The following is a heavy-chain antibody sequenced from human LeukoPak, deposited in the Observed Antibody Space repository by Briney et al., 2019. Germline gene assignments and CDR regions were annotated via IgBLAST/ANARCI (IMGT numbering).Heavy chain of an antibody. J-gene: IGHJ4*02. V-gene: IGHV3-23*01. Sequence: QPGGSLRLSCAASGFTFSSYAMSWVRQAPGKGLEWVSAISGSGGSTYYADSVKGRFTISRDNSKNTLYLQMNSLRAEDTAVYYCAKFDDYVWGSYRFDYFDYWGQGTLVTVSS. CDR3: AKFDDYVWGSYRFDYFDY. D-gene: IGHD3-16*02. CDR1: GFTFSSYA. CDR2: ISGSGGST.